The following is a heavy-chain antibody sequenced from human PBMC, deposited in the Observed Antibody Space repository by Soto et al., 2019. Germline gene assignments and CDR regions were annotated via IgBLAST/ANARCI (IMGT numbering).Heavy chain of an antibody. CDR1: GFTFSSYG. CDR3: VRGQNLWPVKDYCDY. J-gene: IGHJ4*02. Sequence: GGSLRLSCAASGFTFSSYGMHWVRQAPGKGLEWVAVIWFDGSNNYYADSVKSRFTISRDSSKNTLFLQMNSLRAEYTAVFYCVRGQNLWPVKDYCDYWGLGTLVTFSS. V-gene: IGHV3-33*08. CDR2: IWFDGSNN. D-gene: IGHD2-21*01.